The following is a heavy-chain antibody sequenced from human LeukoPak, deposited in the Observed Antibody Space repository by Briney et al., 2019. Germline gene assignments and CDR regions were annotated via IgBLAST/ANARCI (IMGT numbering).Heavy chain of an antibody. CDR2: ISDSGGTT. CDR3: AKEGWFASGLLSY. CDR1: GFSLSNYA. Sequence: GGSLGLSCAASGFSLSNYAMSWVRQAPGKGLEWVSGISDSGGTTYYADSVKGRFTISRDNSKNTLYLQMNSLRAEDTAVYYCAKEGWFASGLLSYWGQGTLVTVSS. D-gene: IGHD5-12*01. V-gene: IGHV3-23*01. J-gene: IGHJ4*02.